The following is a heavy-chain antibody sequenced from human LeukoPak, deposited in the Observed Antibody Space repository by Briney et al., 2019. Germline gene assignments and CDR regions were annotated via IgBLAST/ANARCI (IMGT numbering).Heavy chain of an antibody. V-gene: IGHV4-59*01. J-gene: IGHJ5*02. CDR2: IYYTGIT. CDR1: GGSISGYY. CDR3: ARLHSSRAEEFDP. Sequence: SETLSLTCTVSGGSISGYYWSWIRQSPGKGLEWIGYIYYTGITAYNPSLGSRVTISVDRSNNQFSLRLTSVIAADTAVYYCARLHSSRAEEFDPWGQGTLVTVSS.